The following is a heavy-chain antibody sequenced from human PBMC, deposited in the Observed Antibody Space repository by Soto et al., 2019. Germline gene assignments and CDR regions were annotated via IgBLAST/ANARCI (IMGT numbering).Heavy chain of an antibody. CDR3: AGGKGMEEKYYYHGMDV. CDR2: INGGKGNT. J-gene: IGHJ6*02. V-gene: IGHV1-3*01. Sequence: ASVNVSCKASVYSFSTYAMHGVHQAPGQGLEWMGWINGGKGNTKYSQKSKDRDNISRDTSASTGYMELSSMRFEDTAVYYCAGGKGMEEKYYYHGMDVWGPGTTVTVSS. D-gene: IGHD1-1*01. CDR1: VYSFSTYA.